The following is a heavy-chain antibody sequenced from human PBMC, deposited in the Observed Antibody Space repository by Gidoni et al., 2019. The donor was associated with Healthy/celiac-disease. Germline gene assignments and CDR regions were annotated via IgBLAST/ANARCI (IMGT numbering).Heavy chain of an antibody. CDR3: TRARVPDKYYF. Sequence: EVQLVESGGGLVQPGRFLRLSCPASGLPFGHYAMSWFRQAPGKGLEWVGFIRSKAYGGTTEYAASVKGRFTISRDDSKSIAYLQMNSLKTEDTAVYYCTRARVPDKYYFWGQGTLVTVSS. J-gene: IGHJ4*02. D-gene: IGHD3-10*01. V-gene: IGHV3-49*03. CDR2: IRSKAYGGTT. CDR1: GLPFGHYA.